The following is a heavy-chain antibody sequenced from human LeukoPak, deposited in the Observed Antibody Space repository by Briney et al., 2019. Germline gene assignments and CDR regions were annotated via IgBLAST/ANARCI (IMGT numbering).Heavy chain of an antibody. CDR2: IYYSGST. D-gene: IGHD1-26*01. CDR3: ARGIVGANSYYYYYYGMDV. V-gene: IGHV4-31*03. J-gene: IGHJ6*02. Sequence: NPSETLSLTCTVSGGSISSGGYYWSWIRQHPGKGLEWIGYIYYSGSTYYNPSLKSRVTISVDTSKNQFSLKLSSVTAADTAVYYCARGIVGANSYYYYYYGMDVWGQGTTVTVSS. CDR1: GGSISSGGYY.